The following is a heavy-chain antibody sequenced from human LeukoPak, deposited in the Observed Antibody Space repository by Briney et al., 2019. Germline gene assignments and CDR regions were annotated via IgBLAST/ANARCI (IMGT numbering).Heavy chain of an antibody. CDR2: IWCDGSNK. Sequence: AGRSLRLSCAASGFTFSSYGMHWVRQAPGKGLEWVAVIWCDGSNKYYADSVKGRFTISRDNSKDTLYLQMNSLRAEDTAVYYCAREGGYDPYFDYWGQGTLVTVSS. CDR3: AREGGYDPYFDY. D-gene: IGHD5-12*01. CDR1: GFTFSSYG. J-gene: IGHJ4*02. V-gene: IGHV3-33*01.